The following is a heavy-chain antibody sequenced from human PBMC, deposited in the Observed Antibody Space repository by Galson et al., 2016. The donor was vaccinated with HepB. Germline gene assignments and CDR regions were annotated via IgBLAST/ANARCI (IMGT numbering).Heavy chain of an antibody. Sequence: SLRLSCATSGFTSSSYAMTWVRQAPGKGLEWVAGISASGGKTSHAGSVKGRFTISRDNSKNTLNLQMNSLRAEDTAVYFCAKDTIGDILTGYGLDVWGQGTTVTVSS. CDR3: AKDTIGDILTGYGLDV. CDR2: ISASGGKT. J-gene: IGHJ6*02. CDR1: GFTSSSYA. D-gene: IGHD3-9*01. V-gene: IGHV3-23*01.